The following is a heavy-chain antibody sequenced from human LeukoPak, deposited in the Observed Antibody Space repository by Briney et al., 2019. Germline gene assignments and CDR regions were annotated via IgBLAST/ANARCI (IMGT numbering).Heavy chain of an antibody. J-gene: IGHJ4*02. CDR3: ARQGFCGGDCYDLDY. CDR2: IYPGDSDT. CDR1: GYSFTSYW. Sequence: GESLKISCKGSGYSFTSYWIGWVRQMPGKGLEWMGIIYPGDSDTRYSPSFQGQVTISADKSISTAYLQWSSLKASDTAMYYCARQGFCGGDCYDLDYWGQGTLVTVSS. V-gene: IGHV5-51*01. D-gene: IGHD2-21*02.